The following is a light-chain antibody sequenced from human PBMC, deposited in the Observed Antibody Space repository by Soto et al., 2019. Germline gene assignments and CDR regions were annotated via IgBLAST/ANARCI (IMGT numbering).Light chain of an antibody. Sequence: QSALTQPASVSGSPGQSITISCTGTSSDVGGYNYVSWYQQHPGKAPKLMIYDVSNRPSGVSNRFSGSKSGNTASLTISGLQAEDEADYCCISYTISTTLYVFGTGTKLTVL. J-gene: IGLJ1*01. CDR2: DVS. V-gene: IGLV2-14*01. CDR3: ISYTISTTLYV. CDR1: SSDVGGYNY.